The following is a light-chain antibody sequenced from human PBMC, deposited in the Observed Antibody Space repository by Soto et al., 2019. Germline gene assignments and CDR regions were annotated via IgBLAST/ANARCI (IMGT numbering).Light chain of an antibody. V-gene: IGKV1-33*01. CDR3: QQYDDLPIT. J-gene: IGKJ5*01. CDR1: QGIGNA. Sequence: IQMTQSPSSLSASVGDRVTISCRASQGIGNALGWYQQKPGKPPKVLIYDASNLHPGVPSRFRGSGSGTEFSFNITSLQSEDVATYYCQQYDDLPITFGQGTRLEIK. CDR2: DAS.